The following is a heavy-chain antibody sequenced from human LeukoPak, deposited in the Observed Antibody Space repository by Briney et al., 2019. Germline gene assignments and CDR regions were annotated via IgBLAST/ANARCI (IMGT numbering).Heavy chain of an antibody. CDR2: VNHSGST. CDR1: GASFSGYY. J-gene: IGHJ4*02. D-gene: IGHD2-15*01. Sequence: SETLSLTCAVYGASFSGYYWSWIRQPPGKGLEWLGEVNHSGSTNYNPSLKSRVTISVNTSKNQFSLKLSSVTAADTAVYYCARAAYCSGGSCYLASIDYWGQGTLVTVSS. CDR3: ARAAYCSGGSCYLASIDY. V-gene: IGHV4-34*01.